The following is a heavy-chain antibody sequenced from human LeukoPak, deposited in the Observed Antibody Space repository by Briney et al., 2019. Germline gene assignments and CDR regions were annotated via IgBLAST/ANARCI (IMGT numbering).Heavy chain of an antibody. V-gene: IGHV4-39*01. CDR1: GGSISSSSYS. CDR2: IYYSGST. D-gene: IGHD1-26*01. CDR3: ARHWPHSGSFDYFDY. Sequence: SETLSLTCTVSGGSISSSSYSWGWIRQPPGKGLEWIGSIYYSGSTYYNPSLKSRVTISVDTSMNQFSLKLSSVPAADTAVYYCARHWPHSGSFDYFDYWGQGTLVTVSS. J-gene: IGHJ4*02.